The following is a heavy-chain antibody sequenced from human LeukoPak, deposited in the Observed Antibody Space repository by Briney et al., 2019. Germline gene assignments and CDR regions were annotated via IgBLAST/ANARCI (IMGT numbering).Heavy chain of an antibody. CDR1: GGSISSSSDY. Sequence: SETLSLTCTVSGGSISSSSDYWGWIRQAPGKGLEWIGSIYYHENTYYNSSLKSRVTISVDTSKNQFSLKLSSVTAADTAVYYCARDSSLYYDFWSGYYKYWGQGTLVTVSS. CDR3: ARDSSLYYDFWSGYYKY. CDR2: IYYHENT. V-gene: IGHV4-39*07. J-gene: IGHJ4*02. D-gene: IGHD3-3*01.